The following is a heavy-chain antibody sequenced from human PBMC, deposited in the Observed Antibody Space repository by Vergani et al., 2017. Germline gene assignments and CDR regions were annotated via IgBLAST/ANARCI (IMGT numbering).Heavy chain of an antibody. Sequence: QVQLVQSGAEVKKPGASVKVSCRASGYSFSSYDISWVRQATGQGLEWMGWMNPNSGNTGYAQKFQGRVTMTRNTSISTAYMELSSLRSEDTAVYYCARGATAAAGPDYYYYYYMDVWGKGTTVTVSS. D-gene: IGHD6-13*01. CDR3: ARGATAAAGPDYYYYYYMDV. CDR1: GYSFSSYD. J-gene: IGHJ6*03. V-gene: IGHV1-8*01. CDR2: MNPNSGNT.